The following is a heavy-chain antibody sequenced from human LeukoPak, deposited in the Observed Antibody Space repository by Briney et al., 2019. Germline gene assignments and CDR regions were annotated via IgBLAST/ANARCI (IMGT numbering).Heavy chain of an antibody. CDR1: GITFNIYG. V-gene: IGHV3-30*03. J-gene: IGHJ4*02. Sequence: GGSLRLSCVASGITFNIYGMHWVRQAPGQGLEWVAVISHDGQHQYYADSVKGRFTISRDNAKNSLYLQMNSLRAEDTAVYYCARWSDIVVVPAAISFDYWGQGTLVTVSS. CDR3: ARWSDIVVVPAAISFDY. D-gene: IGHD2-2*01. CDR2: ISHDGQHQ.